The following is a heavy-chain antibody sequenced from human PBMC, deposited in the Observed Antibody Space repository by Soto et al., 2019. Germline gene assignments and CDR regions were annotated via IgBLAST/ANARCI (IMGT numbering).Heavy chain of an antibody. J-gene: IGHJ4*02. V-gene: IGHV1-24*01. Sequence: QVQLVQSGAEVKKPGASVKVSCKVSGYTLTEVSMHWVRQAPGKGLEWMGGFDPEDGETVYAQKFQGRLTMTEDTSMETAYMQLTSLTSEDTAVYFCVKDDADFYYCGQGIRVTVSS. CDR2: FDPEDGET. CDR1: GYTLTEVS. CDR3: VKDDADFYY.